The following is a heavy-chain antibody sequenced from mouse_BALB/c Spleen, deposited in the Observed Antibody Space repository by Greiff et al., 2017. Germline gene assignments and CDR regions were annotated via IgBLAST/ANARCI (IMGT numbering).Heavy chain of an antibody. J-gene: IGHJ3*01. Sequence: EVQLQQSGPSLVKPSQTLSLTCSVTGDSITSGYWNWIRKFPGNKLEYMGYISYSGSTYYNPSLKSRISITRDTSKNQYYLQLNSVTTEDTATYYCARWHYYGSSYDAYWGQGTLVTVSA. CDR1: GDSITSGY. D-gene: IGHD1-1*01. CDR3: ARWHYYGSSYDAY. CDR2: ISYSGST. V-gene: IGHV3-8*02.